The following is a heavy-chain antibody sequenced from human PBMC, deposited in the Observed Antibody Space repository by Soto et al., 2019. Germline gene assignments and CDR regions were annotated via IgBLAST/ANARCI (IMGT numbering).Heavy chain of an antibody. CDR3: ESDPNGDYIGACDF. V-gene: IGHV3-23*01. CDR2: ITGGGSGT. D-gene: IGHD4-17*01. Sequence: EVQLLESGGGLVQPGGSLRLSCAGSGFTFSNYAMTWVRQAPGKGLEWVSSITGGGSGTRFADSVKGRFTVTRDNSKNTLFLPMNNLGAEDTDIYYCESDPNGDYIGACDFWCRGTMVTVSS. CDR1: GFTFSNYA. J-gene: IGHJ3*01.